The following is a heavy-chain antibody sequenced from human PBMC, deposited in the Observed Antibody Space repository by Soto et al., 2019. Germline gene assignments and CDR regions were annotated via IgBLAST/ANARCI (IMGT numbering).Heavy chain of an antibody. D-gene: IGHD3-16*01. Sequence: SETLSLTCTVSGGSISSGDYYYSWIRQPSGKGLEWMGYIYYSGSTYYRPSLKSRVTISIDTSRNQFSLDLASVTAADTAVYYCARGRWLINYWGQGILVTVSS. J-gene: IGHJ4*02. CDR2: IYYSGST. CDR3: ARGRWLINY. V-gene: IGHV4-30-4*01. CDR1: GGSISSGDYY.